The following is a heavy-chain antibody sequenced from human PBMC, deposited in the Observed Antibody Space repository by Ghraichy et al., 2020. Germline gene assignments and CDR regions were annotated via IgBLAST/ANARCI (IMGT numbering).Heavy chain of an antibody. V-gene: IGHV3-23*05. D-gene: IGHD5-24*01. CDR1: GFNFANYG. Sequence: GSLRLSCATSGFNFANYGMSWVRQPPGKGPEWVSAIKTDGSNKHYADSVNGRFTISRDNSRNTVYLQMNSLRAEDTAIYYCATQLWDSNNWGQGTLVTVSS. CDR3: ATQLWDSNN. CDR2: IKTDGSNK. J-gene: IGHJ4*02.